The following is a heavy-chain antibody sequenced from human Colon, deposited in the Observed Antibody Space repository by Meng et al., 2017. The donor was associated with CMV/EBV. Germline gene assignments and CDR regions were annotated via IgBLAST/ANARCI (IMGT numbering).Heavy chain of an antibody. V-gene: IGHV3-21*01. CDR1: GFTFSSYS. CDR3: ARGGFWSGYADY. CDR2: ISSSSSYI. J-gene: IGHJ4*02. D-gene: IGHD3-3*01. Sequence: GGSLRLSCAASGFTFSSYSMNWVRQAPGKGLEWVSSISSSSSYIYYADSVKGRFTTSRDNAKNSLYLQMNSLRAEDTALYYCARGGFWSGYADYWGQGTLVTVSS.